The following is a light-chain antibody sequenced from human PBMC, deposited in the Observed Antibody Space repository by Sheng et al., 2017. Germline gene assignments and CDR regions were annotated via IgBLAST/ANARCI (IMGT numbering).Light chain of an antibody. J-gene: IGLJ3*02. CDR2: KNN. CDR1: SSNIGSHP. CDR3: SSWTDSLDGPV. Sequence: QSVLTQPPSASGTPGQRVTISCSGGSSNIGSHPVNWYQQLPGTAPKLLIYKNNQRPSGVPDRFSGSKSGASASLAITGLQSGDEAEYFCSSWTDSLDGPVFGGGYRADRP. V-gene: IGLV1-44*01.